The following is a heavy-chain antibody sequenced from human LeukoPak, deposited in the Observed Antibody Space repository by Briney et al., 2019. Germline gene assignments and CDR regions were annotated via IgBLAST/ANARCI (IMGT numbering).Heavy chain of an antibody. CDR1: GYTFTGYY. J-gene: IGHJ4*02. D-gene: IGHD1-1*01. V-gene: IGHV1-2*04. CDR2: INPNSGGT. Sequence: ASVKVSCKASGYTFTGYYMHWVSPAPGQGVKWMGWINPNSGGTNYAQKFQGWVTMTRDTSISTAYMELSRLRSDDTAVYYCAREVQPDKGGVDYWGQGTLVTVSS. CDR3: AREVQPDKGGVDY.